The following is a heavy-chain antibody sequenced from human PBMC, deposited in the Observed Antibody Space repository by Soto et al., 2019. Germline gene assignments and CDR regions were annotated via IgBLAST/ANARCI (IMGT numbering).Heavy chain of an antibody. CDR2: IYYSGST. Sequence: QVQLQESGPGLVKPSQTLSLTCTVSGGSISSGDYYWSWIRQPPGKGLEWIGYIYYSGSTYYNPSLKSRVTISVDTSKNQFSLKLSSVTAADTAVYYCARGIVVVPAAPYYFDYWGQGTLVTVSS. CDR3: ARGIVVVPAAPYYFDY. J-gene: IGHJ4*02. V-gene: IGHV4-30-4*01. CDR1: GGSISSGDYY. D-gene: IGHD2-2*01.